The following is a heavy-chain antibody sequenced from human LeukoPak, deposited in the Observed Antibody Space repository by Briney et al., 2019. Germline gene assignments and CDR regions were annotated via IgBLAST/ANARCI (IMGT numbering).Heavy chain of an antibody. V-gene: IGHV3-23*01. Sequence: GGSLRLSCAASGFTFSSYAMSWVRQAPGKGLEWVSAISGSGGSTYYADSVKGRFTISRDNSKNTLYLQMNSLRAEDTAVYHFAKKATYCSGGSCYNWFGPRGQGTLVTVSS. CDR2: ISGSGGST. J-gene: IGHJ5*01. D-gene: IGHD2-15*01. CDR3: AKKATYCSGGSCYNWFGP. CDR1: GFTFSSYA.